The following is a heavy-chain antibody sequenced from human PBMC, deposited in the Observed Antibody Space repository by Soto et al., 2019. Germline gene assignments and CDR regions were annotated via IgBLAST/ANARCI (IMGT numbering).Heavy chain of an antibody. J-gene: IGHJ4*02. CDR3: ARDHYYDSSGYYSPSGYYFDD. CDR1: GFTFRTYA. Sequence: QVQLVESGGGVVQPGRSLRLSCAASGFTFRTYAMHWVRQAPGKGLEWVAVISYDGSNKNYADSVKSRFTISRDNSKSTLEWQMDSLRPEDPALYDCARDHYYDSSGYYSPSGYYFDDWGQGTLVTVSS. D-gene: IGHD3-22*01. V-gene: IGHV3-30-3*01. CDR2: ISYDGSNK.